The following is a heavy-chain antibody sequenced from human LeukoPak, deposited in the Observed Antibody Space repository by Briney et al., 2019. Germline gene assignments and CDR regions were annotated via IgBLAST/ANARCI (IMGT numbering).Heavy chain of an antibody. CDR2: ISSSSSYT. CDR1: GFTFSDYY. Sequence: KPGGSLRLSCAASGFTFSDYYMSWIRQAPGKGLEWVSYISSSSSYTNYADSVLGRFTISRDNSKNMLHLQMNSLRAEDTAVYYCAKGRGGGLDGLSFWGQGTLVTVSS. V-gene: IGHV3-11*05. D-gene: IGHD3-16*01. J-gene: IGHJ4*02. CDR3: AKGRGGGLDGLSF.